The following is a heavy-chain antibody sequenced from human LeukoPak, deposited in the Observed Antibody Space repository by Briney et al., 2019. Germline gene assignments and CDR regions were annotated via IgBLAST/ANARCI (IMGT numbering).Heavy chain of an antibody. Sequence: SETLSLTCAVYGGSFSVYYWSWIRQPPGKGLEWIGEINHSGSTNYNPSLKSRVTISVDTSKNQFSLKLSSVTAADTAVYYCARQRFYGMDVWGQGTTVTVSS. CDR3: ARQRFYGMDV. CDR2: INHSGST. CDR1: GGSFSVYY. J-gene: IGHJ6*02. V-gene: IGHV4-34*01.